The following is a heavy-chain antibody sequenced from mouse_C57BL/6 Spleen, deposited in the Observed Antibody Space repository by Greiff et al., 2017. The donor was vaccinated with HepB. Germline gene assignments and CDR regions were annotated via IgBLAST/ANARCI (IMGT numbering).Heavy chain of an antibody. CDR3: ARWRGDYAMDY. CDR2: IYPGDGDT. CDR1: GYAFSSSW. V-gene: IGHV1-82*01. J-gene: IGHJ4*01. Sequence: VQLQQSGPELVKPGASVKISCKASGYAFSSSWMNWVKQRPGKGLEWIGRIYPGDGDTNYNGKFKGKATLTADKSSSTAYMQLSSLTSEDSAVYFGARWRGDYAMDYWGQGTSVTVSS.